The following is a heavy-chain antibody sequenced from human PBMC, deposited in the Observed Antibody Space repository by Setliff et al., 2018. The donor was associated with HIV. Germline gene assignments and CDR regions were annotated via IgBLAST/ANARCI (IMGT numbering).Heavy chain of an antibody. D-gene: IGHD3-9*01. CDR3: ARGSLLGYFDWLFPD. J-gene: IGHJ4*02. CDR1: GYFFSEFY. V-gene: IGHV1-69-2*01. Sequence: GASVKVSCKTSGYFFSEFYIHWVQLAPGKGLEWMGRVNPEDGETIYAEKFQGRVTITTDTSTDTAYMELSRLRSDDTAVYYCARGSLLGYFDWLFPDWGQGTLVTVSS. CDR2: VNPEDGET.